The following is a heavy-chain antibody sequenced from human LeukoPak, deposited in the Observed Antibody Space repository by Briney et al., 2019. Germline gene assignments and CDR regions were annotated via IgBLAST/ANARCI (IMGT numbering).Heavy chain of an antibody. V-gene: IGHV4-30-4*01. CDR2: IYYSGST. J-gene: IGHJ5*02. CDR1: GGSISSGNYY. Sequence: PSQTLSLTCTVSGGSISSGNYYWSWIRQPPGKGLEWIGYIYYSGSTYYNPSLKSRVTISVDTSKNQFSLKLSSVTAAHTAVYYCARYRRLVTRGWFDPWGQGTLVTVSS. D-gene: IGHD3-9*01. CDR3: ARYRRLVTRGWFDP.